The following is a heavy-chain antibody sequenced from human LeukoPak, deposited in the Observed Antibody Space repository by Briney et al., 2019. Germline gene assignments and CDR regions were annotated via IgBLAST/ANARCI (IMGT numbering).Heavy chain of an antibody. CDR2: IYYSAST. Sequence: SETLSLTCAVSGGSINSTTYYWGWLRQPPGKGLEWIGSIYYSASTYYNPSLKSRVTISVDTSKNQFSLNLSSVTAADTAVYYCARDPYCSGGSCYSGDYWGQGTLVTVSS. J-gene: IGHJ4*02. D-gene: IGHD2-15*01. V-gene: IGHV4-39*02. CDR1: GGSINSTTYY. CDR3: ARDPYCSGGSCYSGDY.